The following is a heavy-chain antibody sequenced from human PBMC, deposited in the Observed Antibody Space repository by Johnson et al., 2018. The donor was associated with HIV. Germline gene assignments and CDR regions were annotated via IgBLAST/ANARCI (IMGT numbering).Heavy chain of an antibody. J-gene: IGHJ3*02. D-gene: IGHD6-6*01. Sequence: QVQLVESGGGVVQPGRSLRLTCTASGFTFSSYGIHWVRQAPGKGLEWVALILYDGSNKYYADSVEGRFTISRDNSKNTLYLQMNSLRPEDTAVYYWARRGYSSSGGAFDIWGQGTMVTVSS. CDR2: ILYDGSNK. V-gene: IGHV3-33*01. CDR1: GFTFSSYG. CDR3: ARRGYSSSGGAFDI.